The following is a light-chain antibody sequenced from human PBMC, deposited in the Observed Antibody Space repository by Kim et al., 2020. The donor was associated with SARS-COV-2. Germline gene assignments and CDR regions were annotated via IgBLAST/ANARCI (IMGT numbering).Light chain of an antibody. CDR1: QSISSY. CDR2: AAS. Sequence: SASVGDSVTNSCRESQSISSYLNWYQQKPGKAPKLLIYAASSLQSGVPSRFSGSGSGTDFTLTISSLQPEDFATYYCQQSYSTPYTFGQGTKLEI. CDR3: QQSYSTPYT. V-gene: IGKV1-39*01. J-gene: IGKJ2*01.